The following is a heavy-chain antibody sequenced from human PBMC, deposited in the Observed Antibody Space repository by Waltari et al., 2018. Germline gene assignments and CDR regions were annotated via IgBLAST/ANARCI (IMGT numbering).Heavy chain of an antibody. V-gene: IGHV3-30-3*01. J-gene: IGHJ4*02. D-gene: IGHD6-13*01. Sequence: QVQLVESGGGVVQPGRSLRLSCAASGFTFSSYAMHWVRQAPGKGREWVAVISYDGSNKYYADSVKGRFTISRDNSKNTLYLQMNSLRAEDTAVYYCASEVGSTFDYWGQGTLVTVSS. CDR1: GFTFSSYA. CDR2: ISYDGSNK. CDR3: ASEVGSTFDY.